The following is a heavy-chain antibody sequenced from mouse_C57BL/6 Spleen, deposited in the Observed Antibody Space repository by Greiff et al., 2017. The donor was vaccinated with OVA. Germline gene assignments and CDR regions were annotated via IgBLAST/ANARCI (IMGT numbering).Heavy chain of an antibody. CDR1: GYTFTSYW. Sequence: QVQLKQPGAELVRPGSSVKLSCKASGYTFTSYWMDWVKQRPGQGLEWIGNIYPSDSETHYNQKFKDKATLTVDKSSSTAYMQLSSLTSEDSAVYYCARRTTTVVAEDYWGQGTTLTVSS. CDR3: ARRTTTVVAEDY. CDR2: IYPSDSET. J-gene: IGHJ2*01. D-gene: IGHD1-1*01. V-gene: IGHV1-61*01.